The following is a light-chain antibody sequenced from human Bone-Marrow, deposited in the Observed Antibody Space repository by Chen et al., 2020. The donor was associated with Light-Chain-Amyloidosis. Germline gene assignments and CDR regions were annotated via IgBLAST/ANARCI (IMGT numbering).Light chain of an antibody. Sequence: QSALTQPASVSASPGQSITTPCTGTSSDIGSYNHVSWYQHHPGKAPKVLIYEATKRPSGVSSRFSGSKSANTASLTISGLQAEDEASFYCCSYAGSDTFVFGGGTMLTVL. CDR2: EAT. CDR1: SSDIGSYNH. CDR3: CSYAGSDTFV. J-gene: IGLJ3*02. V-gene: IGLV2-23*02.